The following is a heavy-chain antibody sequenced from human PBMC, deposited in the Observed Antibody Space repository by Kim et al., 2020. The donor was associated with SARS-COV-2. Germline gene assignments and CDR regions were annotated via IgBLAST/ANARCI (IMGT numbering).Heavy chain of an antibody. Sequence: QKFQGRVTITADESTSTAYMELSSLRSEDTAVYYCARPRGSSGWYFPFDYWGQGTLVTVSS. CDR3: ARPRGSSGWYFPFDY. D-gene: IGHD6-19*01. J-gene: IGHJ4*02. V-gene: IGHV1-69*01.